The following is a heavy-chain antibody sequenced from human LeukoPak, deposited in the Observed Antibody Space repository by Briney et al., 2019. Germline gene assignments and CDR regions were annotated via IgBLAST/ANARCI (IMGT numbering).Heavy chain of an antibody. CDR3: ASYGVTHGVDV. CDR2: INQEGSDK. Sequence: GGSLRLSCAASGFSLSNYWMSWVRQAPGRGLEWVANINQEGSDKYYVDSVMGRFTISKDNAKNSVYLQMNSLRPEATAIYYCASYGVTHGVDVWGQGTTVTVSS. J-gene: IGHJ6*02. D-gene: IGHD4-17*01. V-gene: IGHV3-7*01. CDR1: GFSLSNYW.